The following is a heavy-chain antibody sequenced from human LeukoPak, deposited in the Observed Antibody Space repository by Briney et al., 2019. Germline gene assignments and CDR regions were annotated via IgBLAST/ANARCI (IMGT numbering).Heavy chain of an antibody. D-gene: IGHD6-19*01. J-gene: IGHJ4*02. Sequence: GRSLRLSCEASGFTFTTYWLGWVRQPPGKGLEWVANIKQDGTEKYYVDSVKGRFTISRDNAKDSLYLQMNSLRAEDTAVYYCARDNIAVAVGFDYWGQGTLVTVSS. CDR2: IKQDGTEK. CDR1: GFTFTTYW. CDR3: ARDNIAVAVGFDY. V-gene: IGHV3-7*01.